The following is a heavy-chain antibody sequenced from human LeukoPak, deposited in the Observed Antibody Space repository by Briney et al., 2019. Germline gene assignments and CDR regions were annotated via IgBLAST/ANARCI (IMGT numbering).Heavy chain of an antibody. CDR2: ISSSSSTI. CDR1: GFSFSSYS. J-gene: IGHJ3*02. CDR3: ARDRIYAFDI. D-gene: IGHD2-15*01. V-gene: IGHV3-48*02. Sequence: GESLKISCAASGFSFSSYSMNWVRQAPGKGLEWVSYISSSSSTIYYADSVKGRFTISRDNAKNSLYLQMNSLRDEDTAVYYCARDRIYAFDIWGQGAMVTVSS.